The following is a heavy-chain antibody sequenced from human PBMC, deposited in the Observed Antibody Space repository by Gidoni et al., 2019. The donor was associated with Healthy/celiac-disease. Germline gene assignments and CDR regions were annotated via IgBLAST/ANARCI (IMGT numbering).Heavy chain of an antibody. CDR2: ISTSSSYI. D-gene: IGHD3-9*01. CDR1: GFTFSSYS. J-gene: IGHJ4*02. V-gene: IGHV3-21*01. CDR3: ARDPIFNDILTGYHTPDY. Sequence: EVQLVESGGGLVKPGGSLRLSCAASGFTFSSYSMNWVRQAPGKGLEWVSSISTSSSYIYYADSVKGRFTISRDNAKNSLYLQMNSLRAEDTAVYYCARDPIFNDILTGYHTPDYWGQGTLVTVSS.